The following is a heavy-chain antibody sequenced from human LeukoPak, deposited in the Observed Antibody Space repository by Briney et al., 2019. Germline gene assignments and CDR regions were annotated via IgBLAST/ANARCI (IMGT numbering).Heavy chain of an antibody. V-gene: IGHV4-59*01. CDR3: ARTYYYDSSGYPPPFDP. D-gene: IGHD3-22*01. Sequence: SETLSLTCTVSGGSISSDYWSWIRQPPGKGLEWIGYIYYSGSTYYNPSLKSRVTVSVDTSKNQFSLKLSSVTAADTAVYYCARTYYYDSSGYPPPFDPWGQGTLVTVSS. CDR2: IYYSGST. J-gene: IGHJ5*02. CDR1: GGSISSDY.